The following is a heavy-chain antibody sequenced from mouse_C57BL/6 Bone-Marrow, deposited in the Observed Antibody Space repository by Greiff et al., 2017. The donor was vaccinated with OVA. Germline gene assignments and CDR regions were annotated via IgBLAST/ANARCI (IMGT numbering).Heavy chain of an antibody. CDR2: INPNNGGT. V-gene: IGHV1-26*01. CDR3: ARDYGSPAWFAY. J-gene: IGHJ3*01. Sequence: EVKLEESGPELVKPGASVKISCKASGYTFTDYYMNWVKQSHGKSLEWIGDINPNNGGTSYNQKFKGKATLTVDKSSSTAYMELRSLTSEDSAVYYCARDYGSPAWFAYWGQGTLVTVSA. CDR1: GYTFTDYY. D-gene: IGHD1-1*01.